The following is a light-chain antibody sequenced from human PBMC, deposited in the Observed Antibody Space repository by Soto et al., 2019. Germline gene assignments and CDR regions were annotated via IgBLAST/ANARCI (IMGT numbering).Light chain of an antibody. CDR2: EGS. CDR3: CSYAGSSTWV. Sequence: QSALTQPASVSGSLGQSITISCTGTNSAVGGYNLVSWYQQHPGKAPKLMTYEGSKRPSGVSNRFSGSKSGNTASLTISGLQAEDSADYYCCSYAGSSTWVFGGGTQLTVL. J-gene: IGLJ3*02. V-gene: IGLV2-23*01. CDR1: NSAVGGYNL.